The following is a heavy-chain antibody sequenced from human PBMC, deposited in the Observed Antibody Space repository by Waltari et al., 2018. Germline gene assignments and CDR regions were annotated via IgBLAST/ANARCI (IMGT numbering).Heavy chain of an antibody. CDR3: ARVVDYGDLYLYFYGLDV. Sequence: EVQLVESVGGLVRPGGSLRLSCSASGFTFTRYTMHWVRQAPGKGLEWVSSISSNVRYIYYADSVKGRFTISRDNAKNSLYLQLTSLRAEDTAVYYCARVVDYGDLYLYFYGLDVWGQGTTVAVSS. CDR2: ISSNVRYI. D-gene: IGHD4-17*01. J-gene: IGHJ6*02. CDR1: GFTFTRYT. V-gene: IGHV3-21*01.